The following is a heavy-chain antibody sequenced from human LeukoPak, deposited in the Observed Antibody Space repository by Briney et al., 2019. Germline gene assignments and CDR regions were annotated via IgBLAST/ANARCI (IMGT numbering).Heavy chain of an antibody. CDR3: ARALPGPGYYYYYSMDV. CDR1: GGSISSYY. Sequence: PSETLSLTCTVSGGSISSYYWSWIRQPAWKGLEWIGRIYTSGSTNYNPSLKSRVTMSVDTSKNQFSLKLSSVTAADTAVYYCARALPGPGYYYYYSMDVWGKGTTVTVSS. CDR2: IYTSGST. J-gene: IGHJ6*03. V-gene: IGHV4-4*07.